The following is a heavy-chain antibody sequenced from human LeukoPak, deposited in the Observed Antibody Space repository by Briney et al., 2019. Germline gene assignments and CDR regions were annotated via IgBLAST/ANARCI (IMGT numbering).Heavy chain of an antibody. V-gene: IGHV1-18*01. CDR2: XXXXNGNT. CDR3: ARENSGYCSGGSCYSGFDY. CDR1: GXXXXXYX. D-gene: IGHD2-15*01. Sequence: ASVKVSCKASGXXXXXYXXXWXRXAPXXXXXXXXXXXXXNGNTNYAQKLQGRVTMTTDTSTSTAYMELRSLRSDDTAVYYCARENSGYCSGGSCYSGFDYWGQGTLVTVSS. J-gene: IGHJ4*02.